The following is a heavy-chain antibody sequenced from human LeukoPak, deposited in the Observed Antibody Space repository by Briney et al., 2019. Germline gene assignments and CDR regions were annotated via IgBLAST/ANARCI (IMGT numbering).Heavy chain of an antibody. J-gene: IGHJ4*02. D-gene: IGHD3-10*01. CDR1: GDSVSGSPAV. V-gene: IGHV6-1*01. Sequence: SQTLSLTCAISGDSVSGSPAVWNWIRQSPSRGLEWLGRAYYRSKWYIDYAVSVKGRITITPDTSKNQFFLQLNSVTPEDTAVYYCARGAVRGGTNFDYWSQGTLVTVSS. CDR2: AYYRSKWYI. CDR3: ARGAVRGGTNFDY.